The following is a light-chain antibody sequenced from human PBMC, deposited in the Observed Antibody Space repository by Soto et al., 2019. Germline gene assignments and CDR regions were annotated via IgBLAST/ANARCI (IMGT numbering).Light chain of an antibody. J-gene: IGKJ3*01. V-gene: IGKV4-1*01. CDR1: QSVFYSSNSKNY. Sequence: DIVMTQSPDSLAVSLGERATNNCKSSQSVFYSSNSKNYLAWYQQKPGQPPKLLIYWASTRELGVPDRFSGSGSGTDFTLTITSLQAEDVAVYYCHQYYSIPLTFGPGTKVDIK. CDR3: HQYYSIPLT. CDR2: WAS.